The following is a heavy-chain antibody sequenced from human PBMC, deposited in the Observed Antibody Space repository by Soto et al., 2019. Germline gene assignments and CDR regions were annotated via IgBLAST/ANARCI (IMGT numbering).Heavy chain of an antibody. CDR3: ARQQGVGASCAFDI. Sequence: SETLSLTCTVSGGSISSSSYYWGWIRQPPGKGLEWIGSIYYSGSTYYNKSLKSRITISVDTSKNQFSLKLSSVTAADTAVYYCARQQGVGASCAFDIWGQGTMVTVS. CDR2: IYYSGST. V-gene: IGHV4-39*01. J-gene: IGHJ3*02. D-gene: IGHD1-26*01. CDR1: GGSISSSSYY.